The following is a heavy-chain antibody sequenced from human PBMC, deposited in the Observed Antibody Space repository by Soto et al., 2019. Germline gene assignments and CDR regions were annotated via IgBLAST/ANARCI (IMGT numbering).Heavy chain of an antibody. V-gene: IGHV3-11*01. J-gene: IGHJ6*02. CDR1: GFSFSDYY. CDR2: TGRSLYPI. CDR3: ARENRNFLNGYYRRYDYYGMDG. D-gene: IGHD3-3*01. Sequence: HVQLVESGGGLVEPGGSLRLSCAASGFSFSDYYVNWIRQAPGKGLEWISYTGRSLYPIYYADSVKGRFSISRDSAKNSVFLQMNSLRVQNTTGYYCARENRNFLNGYYRRYDYYGMDGWGRGTTVIVSS.